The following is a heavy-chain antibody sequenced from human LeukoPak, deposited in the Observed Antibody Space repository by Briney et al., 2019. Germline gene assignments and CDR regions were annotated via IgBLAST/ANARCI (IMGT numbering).Heavy chain of an antibody. CDR1: GYTLTELS. CDR2: FDPEDGET. V-gene: IGHV1-24*01. Sequence: ASVKVSCKVSGYTLTELSMHWVRQDPGKGLEWMGGFDPEDGETIYAQKSQGRVTMTEDTSTDTAYMELSSLRSEDTAVYYCATDVFVVRGVTRDYWGQGTLVTVSS. D-gene: IGHD3-10*01. J-gene: IGHJ4*02. CDR3: ATDVFVVRGVTRDY.